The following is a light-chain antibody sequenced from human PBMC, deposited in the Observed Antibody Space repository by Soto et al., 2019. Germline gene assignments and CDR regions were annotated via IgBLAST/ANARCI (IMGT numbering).Light chain of an antibody. CDR2: DAS. CDR1: QSVSSY. J-gene: IGKJ1*01. Sequence: EIVLTQSPATLSLSPRERATLSCRASQSVSSYLAWYQQKPGQAPRLLIYDASNRATGIPARFSGSGSGTDFTLTSSSLEPEDFAVYYCQQRGNWPPTFGQGTKVEVK. V-gene: IGKV3-11*01. CDR3: QQRGNWPPT.